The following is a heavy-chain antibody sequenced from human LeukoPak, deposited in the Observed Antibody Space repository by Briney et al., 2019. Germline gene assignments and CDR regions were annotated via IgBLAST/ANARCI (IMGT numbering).Heavy chain of an antibody. CDR2: ISGSGGST. D-gene: IGHD5-12*01. CDR3: AKDLGYSGYGREFWEYYFDY. V-gene: IGHV3-23*01. J-gene: IGHJ4*02. CDR1: GFTFISYA. Sequence: PGGSLRLSCAASGFTFISYAMSWVRQAPGKGLEWVSAISGSGGSTYYADSVKGRLTISIDNSKNTLYLQMNSLRAEDTDVYYCAKDLGYSGYGREFWEYYFDYWGQGTLVTVSS.